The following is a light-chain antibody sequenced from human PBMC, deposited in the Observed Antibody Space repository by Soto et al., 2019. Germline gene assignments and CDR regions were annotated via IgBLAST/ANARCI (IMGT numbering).Light chain of an antibody. CDR3: QAWDSSTGV. Sequence: SYELSQPPSVSVSPGQTASITCSGDKLGDKYACWYQQKPGQSPVLVIYQDSKRPSGIPERFSGSNSGNTATLTISGTQATDEGDYYCQAWDSSTGVFGGGTKLTVL. CDR1: KLGDKY. V-gene: IGLV3-1*01. CDR2: QDS. J-gene: IGLJ2*01.